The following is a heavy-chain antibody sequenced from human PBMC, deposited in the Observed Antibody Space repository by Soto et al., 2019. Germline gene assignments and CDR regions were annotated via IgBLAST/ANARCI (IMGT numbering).Heavy chain of an antibody. CDR1: GFTFSSYA. J-gene: IGHJ5*02. CDR2: ISGSGGST. D-gene: IGHD5-18*01. Sequence: GSLRLSCAASGFTFSSYAMSWVRQAPGKGLEWVSVISGSGGSTYYADSVKGRFTISRDNSKNTLYLQMNSLRAEDTAVYYCAKDLRLDTAMVSGLDPWGQGTLVTVSS. V-gene: IGHV3-23*01. CDR3: AKDLRLDTAMVSGLDP.